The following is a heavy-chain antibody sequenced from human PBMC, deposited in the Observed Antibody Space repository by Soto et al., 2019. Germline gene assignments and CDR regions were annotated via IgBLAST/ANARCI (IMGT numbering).Heavy chain of an antibody. CDR1: GFTFSSYG. Sequence: GGSLRLSCAASGFTFSSYGMHWVRQAPGKGLEWVAVISYDGSNKYYADSVKGRFTISRDNSKNTLYLQMNSLRAEDTAVYYCAKDRIYGFYYYYGMDVWGQGTTVTVSS. CDR3: AKDRIYGFYYYYGMDV. J-gene: IGHJ6*02. V-gene: IGHV3-30*18. D-gene: IGHD3-10*01. CDR2: ISYDGSNK.